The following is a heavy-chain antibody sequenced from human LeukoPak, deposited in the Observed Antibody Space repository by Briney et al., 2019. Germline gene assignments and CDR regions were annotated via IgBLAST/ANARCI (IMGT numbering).Heavy chain of an antibody. CDR3: ARGFDSGSYSDFDY. D-gene: IGHD1-26*01. CDR2: INPNSGGT. CDR1: GYTFTGYY. J-gene: IGHJ4*02. V-gene: IGHV1-2*02. Sequence: ASVKVSYKASGYTFTGYYMHWVRQAPGQGLEWMGWINPNSGGTNYAQKFQGRVTMTRDTSISTAYMELSRLRSDDTAVYYCARGFDSGSYSDFDYWGQGTLVTVSS.